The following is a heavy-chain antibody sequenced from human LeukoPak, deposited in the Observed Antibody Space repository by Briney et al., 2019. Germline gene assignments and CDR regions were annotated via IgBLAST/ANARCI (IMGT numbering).Heavy chain of an antibody. V-gene: IGHV1-69*13. J-gene: IGHJ4*02. D-gene: IGHD6-13*01. Sequence: SVKVSCKASGGTFSSYAISWVRQAPGQGLEWMGGIIPIFGTANYAQKFQGRVTITADESTSTAYMELSSLRSEDTAVYYRAREKIAAAGVSDYWGQGTLLTVSS. CDR2: IIPIFGTA. CDR3: AREKIAAAGVSDY. CDR1: GGTFSSYA.